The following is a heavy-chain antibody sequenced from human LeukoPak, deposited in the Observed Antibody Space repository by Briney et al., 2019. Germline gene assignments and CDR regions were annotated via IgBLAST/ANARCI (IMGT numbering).Heavy chain of an antibody. V-gene: IGHV4-34*01. Sequence: EASETLSLTCAVYGGSFSGYYWSWIRRPPGKGLEWIGEINHSGSTNYNPSLKSRVTISVDTSKNQFSLKLSSVTAADTAVYYCARGPRITMIVVVTMGYFDYWGQGTLVTVSS. CDR1: GGSFSGYY. D-gene: IGHD3-22*01. CDR3: ARGPRITMIVVVTMGYFDY. J-gene: IGHJ4*02. CDR2: INHSGST.